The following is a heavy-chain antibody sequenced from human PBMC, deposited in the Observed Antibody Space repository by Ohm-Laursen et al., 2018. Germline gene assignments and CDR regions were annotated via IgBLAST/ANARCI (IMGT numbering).Heavy chain of an antibody. Sequence: STQTLTLTYTFSGFSPSTSGMCVSWIRQPPGKALEWLARIDWDDDKYYSTSLKTRLTISKDTSKNQVVLTMTNMDPVDTATYYCARIRDFDGSYYYYGMDVWGQGTTVTVSS. CDR3: ARIRDFDGSYYYYGMDV. CDR2: IDWDDDK. D-gene: IGHD1-26*01. V-gene: IGHV2-70*11. CDR1: GFSPSTSGMC. J-gene: IGHJ6*02.